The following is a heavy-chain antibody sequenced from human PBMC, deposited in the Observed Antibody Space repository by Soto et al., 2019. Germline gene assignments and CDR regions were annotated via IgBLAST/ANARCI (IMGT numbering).Heavy chain of an antibody. CDR3: ARHPVDTAMVTLDYYGMDV. D-gene: IGHD5-18*01. CDR2: IYPGDSDT. CDR1: GYSFTSYW. V-gene: IGHV5-51*01. J-gene: IGHJ6*02. Sequence: GESLKISCKGSGYSFTSYWIGWVRQMPGKGLEWMGIIYPGDSDTRYSPSFQGQVTISADKSISTAYLQWSSLKASDTAMYYCARHPVDTAMVTLDYYGMDVWGQGTTVTVSS.